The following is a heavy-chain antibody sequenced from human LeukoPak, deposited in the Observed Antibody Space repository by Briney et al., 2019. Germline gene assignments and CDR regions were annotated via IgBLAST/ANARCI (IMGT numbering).Heavy chain of an antibody. Sequence: ASVKVSCKASGYTFTSYDINWVRQATGQGLEWMGWINPNSGGTNYAQKFQGRVTMTRDTSISTAYMELSRLRSDDTAVYYCARVAVVYYYYYYMDVWGKGTTVTVSS. D-gene: IGHD2-15*01. CDR2: INPNSGGT. CDR1: GYTFTSYD. J-gene: IGHJ6*03. CDR3: ARVAVVYYYYYYMDV. V-gene: IGHV1-2*02.